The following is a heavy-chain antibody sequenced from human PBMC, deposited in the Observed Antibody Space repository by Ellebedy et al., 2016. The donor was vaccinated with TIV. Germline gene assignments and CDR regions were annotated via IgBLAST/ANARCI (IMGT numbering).Heavy chain of an antibody. Sequence: PGGSLRLSCAASGFSFSSYAMSWVRQAPGKGLEWVSSVRGNGGRTDYAASWKGRVTVSRDNSNTSLYLQMNSLRAEDTAVYYCVARTTVTTWFWFWGQGTLVTVSS. CDR1: GFSFSSYA. CDR2: VRGNGGRT. J-gene: IGHJ4*02. V-gene: IGHV3-23*01. CDR3: VARTTVTTWFWF. D-gene: IGHD4-17*01.